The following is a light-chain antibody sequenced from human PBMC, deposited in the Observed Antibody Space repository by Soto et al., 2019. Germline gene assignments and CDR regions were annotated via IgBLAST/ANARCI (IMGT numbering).Light chain of an antibody. CDR1: TGAVTNGHY. Sequence: QAVVTQEPSLTVSPGGTVTLTCGSSTGAVTNGHYPYWFQQKPGQAPRTLIYDTTSRHSWTPARFSGSLLGGKAALTLSGAQPEDEAEYYCLLSYNGPYVFGTGTKVTV. J-gene: IGLJ1*01. V-gene: IGLV7-46*01. CDR3: LLSYNGPYV. CDR2: DTT.